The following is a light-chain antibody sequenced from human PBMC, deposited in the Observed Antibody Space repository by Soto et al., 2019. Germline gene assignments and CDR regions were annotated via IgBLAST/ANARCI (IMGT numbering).Light chain of an antibody. CDR2: DAS. J-gene: IGKJ1*01. Sequence: EIVLTQSPATLSLSPGERATLSCRASQSVSTYLAWYQQKPGQAPRLLIYDASNRATGIPARFSGRGSGTDFTLTISSLAPDDFAVYYCQQRSNWRTFGQGTKVEIK. CDR1: QSVSTY. CDR3: QQRSNWRT. V-gene: IGKV3-11*01.